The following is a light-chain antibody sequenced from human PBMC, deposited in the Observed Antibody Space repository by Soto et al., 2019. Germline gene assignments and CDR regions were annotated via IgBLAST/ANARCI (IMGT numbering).Light chain of an antibody. CDR2: DAS. CDR1: HSISSY. V-gene: IGKV3-11*01. CDR3: QQLTDWPPQWT. Sequence: EVVLTQSPDTLSLPPGERSALSCSASHSISSYLAWYQQKPGQAPRLLIYDASSRATGIPARFSGSGSGTDFTLTISSLEPEDFAVYYCQQLTDWPPQWTFGQGTKVDIK. J-gene: IGKJ1*01.